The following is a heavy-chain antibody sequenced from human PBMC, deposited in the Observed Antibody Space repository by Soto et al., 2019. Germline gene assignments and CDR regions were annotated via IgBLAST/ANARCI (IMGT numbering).Heavy chain of an antibody. CDR3: ARAYNVYEGAFDI. Sequence: PGESLKISCIYYGSTFTNHWIGWVRQMPGKGLECMGIIYPGSSDTSYSPSFQGQVTFSIDKSANTAYLQWSSLKASDTAMYYCARAYNVYEGAFDIWGQGTMVTVSS. CDR1: GSTFTNHW. J-gene: IGHJ3*02. CDR2: IYPGSSDT. D-gene: IGHD5-12*01. V-gene: IGHV5-51*01.